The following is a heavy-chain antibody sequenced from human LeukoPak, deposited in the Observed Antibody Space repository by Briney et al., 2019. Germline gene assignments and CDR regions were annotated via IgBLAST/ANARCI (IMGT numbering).Heavy chain of an antibody. D-gene: IGHD1-1*01. CDR1: GFTFSSYS. Sequence: GGSLRLSCAASGFTFSSYSMNWVRQAPGKGLEWVSSISSSSYIYYADSVKGRFTISRDNAKNSLYLQMNSLRAEDTAVYYCARIQLPRTNYYYYYMDVWGKGTTVTVSS. CDR2: ISSSSYI. CDR3: ARIQLPRTNYYYYYMDV. J-gene: IGHJ6*03. V-gene: IGHV3-21*01.